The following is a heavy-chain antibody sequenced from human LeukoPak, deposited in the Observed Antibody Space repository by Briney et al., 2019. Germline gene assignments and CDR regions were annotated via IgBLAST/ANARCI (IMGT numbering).Heavy chain of an antibody. J-gene: IGHJ4*02. CDR3: ARTLGSSGYYPDY. CDR1: GFTFSSYA. Sequence: GGSLRLSCAASGFTFSSYAMHWVRQAPGKGLEYVSAISSNGGSTYYANSVKGRFTISRDNSKNTLYLQMGSLRAEDMAVYYYARTLGSSGYYPDYWGQGTLVTVSS. D-gene: IGHD3-22*01. V-gene: IGHV3-64*01. CDR2: ISSNGGST.